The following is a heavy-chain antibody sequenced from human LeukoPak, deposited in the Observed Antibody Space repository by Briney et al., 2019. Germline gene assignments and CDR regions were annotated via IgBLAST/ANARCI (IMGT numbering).Heavy chain of an antibody. D-gene: IGHD3-22*01. CDR2: IIPIFGTA. V-gene: IGHV1-69*05. Sequence: SVKVSCKASGGTFSSYAISWVRQAPGQGLEWMGGIIPIFGTANYAQKFQGRVTITTDESTSTAYMELSSLRSEDTAVYYCARDVDSSGYYYVPFDYWGQGTLVTVSS. CDR1: GGTFSSYA. CDR3: ARDVDSSGYYYVPFDY. J-gene: IGHJ4*02.